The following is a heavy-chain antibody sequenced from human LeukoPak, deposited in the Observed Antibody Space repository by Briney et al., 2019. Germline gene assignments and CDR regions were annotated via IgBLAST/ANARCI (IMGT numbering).Heavy chain of an antibody. J-gene: IGHJ6*03. CDR2: IRSKAYGGTT. CDR3: SNYYDSSGYYAYYYYYMDV. Sequence: PGGSLRLSYTASGFTFGDYAMSWVRQAPGKGLEWVGFIRSKAYGGTTEYAASVKGRFTISRDDSKSIAYLQMNSLKTEDTAVYYCSNYYDSSGYYAYYYYYMDVWGKGTTVTVSS. CDR1: GFTFGDYA. D-gene: IGHD3-22*01. V-gene: IGHV3-49*04.